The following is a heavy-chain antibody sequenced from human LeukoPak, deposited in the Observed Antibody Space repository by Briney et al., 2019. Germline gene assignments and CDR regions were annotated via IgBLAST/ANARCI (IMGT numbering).Heavy chain of an antibody. CDR3: ARDFEYCSSTSCSDAFDI. V-gene: IGHV1-2*02. D-gene: IGHD2-2*01. CDR1: GYTFTGYY. Sequence: ASVKVSCKASGYTFTGYYIHWVRQAPGQGLERVGWINPNSGGTNYAQKFQGRVTMTRDTSIRTAYMELSRLRSDDTAVYYCARDFEYCSSTSCSDAFDIWGQGTMVTVSS. CDR2: INPNSGGT. J-gene: IGHJ3*02.